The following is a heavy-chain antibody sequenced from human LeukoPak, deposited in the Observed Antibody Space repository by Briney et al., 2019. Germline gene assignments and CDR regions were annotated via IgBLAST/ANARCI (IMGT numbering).Heavy chain of an antibody. CDR3: ARDERDGYNL. Sequence: GGSLRLSCAASGFTFSSYGMHWARQAPGKGLEWVAFIRYDGSNKYYADSVKGRFTISRDNAKNSLYLQMNSLRAEDTAVYYCARDERDGYNLWGQGTLVTVSS. CDR2: IRYDGSNK. CDR1: GFTFSSYG. J-gene: IGHJ4*02. D-gene: IGHD5-24*01. V-gene: IGHV3-30*02.